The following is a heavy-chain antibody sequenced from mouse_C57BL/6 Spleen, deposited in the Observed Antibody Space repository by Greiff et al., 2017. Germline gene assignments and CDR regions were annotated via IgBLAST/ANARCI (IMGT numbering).Heavy chain of an antibody. D-gene: IGHD1-1*01. CDR3: ARALYEYYFDY. V-gene: IGHV1-50*01. CDR2: IDPSDSYT. CDR1: GYTFTSYW. J-gene: IGHJ2*01. Sequence: QVQLQQPGAELVKPGASVKLSCKASGYTFTSYWMQWVKQRPGQGLEWIGEIDPSDSYTNYNQKFKGKATLTVDTSSSTAYMQLSSLTSEDSAVYYCARALYEYYFDYWGQGTTLTVSS.